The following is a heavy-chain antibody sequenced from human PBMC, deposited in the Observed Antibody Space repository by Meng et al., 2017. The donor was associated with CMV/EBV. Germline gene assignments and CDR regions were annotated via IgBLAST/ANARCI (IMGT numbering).Heavy chain of an antibody. CDR2: IYCRGST. CDR1: GGSISSGDYY. J-gene: IGHJ5*02. D-gene: IGHD3/OR15-3a*01. V-gene: IGHV4-30-4*08. Sequence: QVQPQESGPGLVKPSQSLSLTCTVSGGSISSGDYYGSWCRQPPGKGVGWIGYIYCRGSTYYNPSLKSRVTISVDTSKNQFSLKLSSVTAADTAVYYCAREEIGLDPWGQGTLVTVSS. CDR3: AREEIGLDP.